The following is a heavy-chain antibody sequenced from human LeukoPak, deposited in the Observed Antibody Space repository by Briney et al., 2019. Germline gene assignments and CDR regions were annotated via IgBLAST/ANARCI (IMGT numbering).Heavy chain of an antibody. Sequence: ASVKVSCKASGGTFSSYAISWVRQAPGQGLEWMGGIIPIFCTANYAQKFQGRVTITTDESTSTAYMELSSLRSEDTAVYYCASSPISYSSSSYFDYRGQGTLVTVSS. CDR2: IIPIFCTA. D-gene: IGHD6-6*01. V-gene: IGHV1-69*05. J-gene: IGHJ4*02. CDR3: ASSPISYSSSSYFDY. CDR1: GGTFSSYA.